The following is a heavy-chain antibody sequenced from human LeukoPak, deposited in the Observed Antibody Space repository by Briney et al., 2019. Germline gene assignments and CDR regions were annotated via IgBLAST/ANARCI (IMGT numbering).Heavy chain of an antibody. J-gene: IGHJ6*03. CDR2: IHYSGST. V-gene: IGHV4-38-2*02. Sequence: PSETLSLTCTVSGYSISRAYYWGWIRQPPGKGLEWIGNIHYSGSTNYNPSLKSRVTISVDTSKNQFSLKLSSVTAADTAVYYCARETSQKGAHYMDVWGKGTTVTISS. CDR1: GYSISRAYY. CDR3: ARETSQKGAHYMDV. D-gene: IGHD3-16*01.